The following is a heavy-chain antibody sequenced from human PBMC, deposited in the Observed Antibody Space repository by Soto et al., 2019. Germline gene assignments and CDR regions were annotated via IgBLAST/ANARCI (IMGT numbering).Heavy chain of an antibody. CDR3: AKKVPAALRLYYFFGLDV. CDR2: ISQSGTT. V-gene: IGHV4-4*02. D-gene: IGHD2-15*01. J-gene: IGHJ6*02. CDR1: GASISSDNR. Sequence: SETLSLTCAVSGASISSDNRWTWVRQPPGEGLEWIGEISQSGTTKYNPSLASRVTISVDKSKNQFSLRLTSMTAADTAVYYCAKKVPAALRLYYFFGLDVWGQGTTV.